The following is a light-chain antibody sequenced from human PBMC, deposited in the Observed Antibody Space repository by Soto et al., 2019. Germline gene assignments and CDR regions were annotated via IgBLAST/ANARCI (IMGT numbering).Light chain of an antibody. CDR3: QSYDSSLSAVV. V-gene: IGLV1-40*01. Sequence: QSALTQPPSVSGAPGQRVTISCTGSSSNIGAGYDVHWYQQFPGTAPKLLIYGNSNRPSGVPDRFSGSKSGTSASLAITGLQAEDEADYYCQSYDSSLSAVVFGGGTKVTVL. CDR2: GNS. J-gene: IGLJ2*01. CDR1: SSNIGAGYD.